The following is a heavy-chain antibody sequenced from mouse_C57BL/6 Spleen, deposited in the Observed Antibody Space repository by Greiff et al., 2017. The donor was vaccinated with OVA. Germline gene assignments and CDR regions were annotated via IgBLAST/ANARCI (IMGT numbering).Heavy chain of an antibody. Sequence: ESGPGLVKPSQSLSLTCSVTGYSITSGYYWNWIRQFPGNKLEWMGYISYDGSNNYNPSLKNRISITRDTYKNQFFLKLNSVTTEDTATYYCARELRHAMDYWGQGTSVTVSS. V-gene: IGHV3-6*01. D-gene: IGHD3-2*02. CDR3: ARELRHAMDY. J-gene: IGHJ4*01. CDR2: ISYDGSN. CDR1: GYSITSGYY.